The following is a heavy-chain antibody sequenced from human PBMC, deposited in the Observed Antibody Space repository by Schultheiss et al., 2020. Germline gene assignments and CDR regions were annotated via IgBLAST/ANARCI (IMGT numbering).Heavy chain of an antibody. CDR1: GFTFSSYA. Sequence: GESLKISCAASGFTFSSYAMHWVRQAPGKGLEWVAVISYDGSNKYYADSVKGRFTISRDNSKNTLYLQMNSLRAEDTAVYYCARVSSTDMVMFGYWGQGTLVTVSS. V-gene: IGHV3-30-3*01. CDR2: ISYDGSNK. D-gene: IGHD3-10*02. CDR3: ARVSSTDMVMFGY. J-gene: IGHJ4*02.